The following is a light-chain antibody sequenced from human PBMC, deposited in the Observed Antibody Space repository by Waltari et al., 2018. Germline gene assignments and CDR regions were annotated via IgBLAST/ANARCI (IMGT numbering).Light chain of an antibody. CDR2: WAS. Sequence: DIVMTQSPDSLAVSLGERATINCKSSQSVLYSSNKKKYLAWYQQKAGQPPKLLIYWASTRESGVPDRFTGSGSGTDFTLTISSLQAEDVAVYYCQQYYSTPWTFGHGTKVEIK. CDR3: QQYYSTPWT. CDR1: QSVLYSSNKKKY. J-gene: IGKJ1*01. V-gene: IGKV4-1*01.